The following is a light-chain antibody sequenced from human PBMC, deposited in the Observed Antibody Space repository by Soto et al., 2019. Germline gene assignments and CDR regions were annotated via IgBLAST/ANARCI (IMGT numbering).Light chain of an antibody. CDR1: QSISSW. CDR3: QHYDSYMWT. J-gene: IGKJ1*01. Sequence: DIQMTQSPSTLSASVGDRVTITCRASQSISSWLAWYQQKAGKAPKLLIYKASSLESGVPSRFSGSGSGTEFTLNISSLQPDDFATYYCQHYDSYMWTFGQGTKVEIK. CDR2: KAS. V-gene: IGKV1-5*03.